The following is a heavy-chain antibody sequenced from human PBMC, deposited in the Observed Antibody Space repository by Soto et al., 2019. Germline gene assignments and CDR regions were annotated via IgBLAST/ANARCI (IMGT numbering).Heavy chain of an antibody. CDR2: IEHSGST. D-gene: IGHD3-10*01. V-gene: IGHV4-30-2*01. Sequence: QLQLQESGSGLVKPSQTVSLTCAVSGGSISSGGYSWSWIRQPPGKGLEWIGYIEHSGSTYYNPSLKSRVTISVDTSKNPLSLKLSSVTAADTAVYYCARDPSGSGPNFDYWGQGALVTVSS. CDR3: ARDPSGSGPNFDY. J-gene: IGHJ4*02. CDR1: GGSISSGGYS.